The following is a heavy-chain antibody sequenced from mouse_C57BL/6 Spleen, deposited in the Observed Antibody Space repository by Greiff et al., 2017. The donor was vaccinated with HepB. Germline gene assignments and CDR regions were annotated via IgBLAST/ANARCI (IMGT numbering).Heavy chain of an antibody. CDR2: IDPENGDT. Sequence: VQLKESGAELVRPGASVKLSCTASGFNIKDDYMHWVKQRPEQGLEWIGWIDPENGDTEYASKFQGKATITADTSSNTAYLQLSSLTSEDTAVYYCLITTVVAPDWFAYWGQGTLVTVSA. J-gene: IGHJ3*01. CDR1: GFNIKDDY. D-gene: IGHD1-1*01. V-gene: IGHV14-4*01. CDR3: LITTVVAPDWFAY.